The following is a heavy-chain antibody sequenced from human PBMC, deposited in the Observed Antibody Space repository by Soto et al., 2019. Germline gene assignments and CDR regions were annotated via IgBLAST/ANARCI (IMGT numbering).Heavy chain of an antibody. J-gene: IGHJ6*03. D-gene: IGHD3-10*01. Sequence: QLGGSLRLSCAASGFTVSSNYMSWVRQAPGKGLEWVSVIYSGGSTYYADSVKGRFTISRHNSKNTLYLQMNSLRAEDTAVYYCARGYYYGSGSYYTEQYYYYYMDVWGKGTTVTVSS. V-gene: IGHV3-53*04. CDR1: GFTVSSNY. CDR3: ARGYYYGSGSYYTEQYYYYYMDV. CDR2: IYSGGST.